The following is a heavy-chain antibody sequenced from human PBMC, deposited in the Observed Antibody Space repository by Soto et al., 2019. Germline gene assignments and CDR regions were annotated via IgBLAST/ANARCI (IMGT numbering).Heavy chain of an antibody. CDR3: AKAELGMDALDI. CDR1: GFTFNKHA. D-gene: IGHD3-10*01. Sequence: EVQLLESGGELVQPGGSLRLSCEASGFTFNKHAMNCVRQAPGKGLEWVSSISGLGNRVYYADSVKGRFTISRDNSKNTVYTQMSSLRAEDTAIFYCAKAELGMDALDIWGPGTMVTVSS. V-gene: IGHV3-23*01. J-gene: IGHJ3*02. CDR2: ISGLGNRV.